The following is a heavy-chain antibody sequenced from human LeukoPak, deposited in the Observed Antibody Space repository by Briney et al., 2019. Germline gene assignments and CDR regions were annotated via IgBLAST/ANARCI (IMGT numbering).Heavy chain of an antibody. CDR1: GFTFSSYS. Sequence: SGGSLRLSCAASGFTFSSYSMNWVRQAPGKGLEWVSSISSSSSYIYYADSVKGRFTISRDNAKNSLYLQMNSLRAEDTAIYYCTRVGYIDEGIDYWGQGTLVTVSS. CDR3: TRVGYIDEGIDY. V-gene: IGHV3-21*01. D-gene: IGHD5-24*01. CDR2: ISSSSSYI. J-gene: IGHJ4*02.